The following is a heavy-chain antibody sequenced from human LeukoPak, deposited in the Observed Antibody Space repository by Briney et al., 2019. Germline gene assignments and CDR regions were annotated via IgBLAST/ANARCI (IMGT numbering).Heavy chain of an antibody. CDR1: GGSISSYY. V-gene: IGHV4-59*01. J-gene: IGHJ4*02. D-gene: IGHD5-24*01. CDR3: ARSDGYSQSDY. Sequence: SETLSLTCTVSGGSISSYYWSWIRQPPGKGLEWIGYIYYSGSTNYNPSLKSRVTISVDTSKNQFSLKLSSVTAADTAVYYCARSDGYSQSDYWGQGTLVTVSS. CDR2: IYYSGST.